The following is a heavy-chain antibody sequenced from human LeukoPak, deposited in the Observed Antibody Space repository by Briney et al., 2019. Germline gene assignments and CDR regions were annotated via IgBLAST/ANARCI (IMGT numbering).Heavy chain of an antibody. V-gene: IGHV4-39*07. CDR1: GGSISSSSYY. D-gene: IGHD4-17*01. CDR2: IYYSGST. Sequence: SETLSLTCTVSGGSISSSSYYWGWIRQPPGKGLEWIGNIYYSGSTYYNPSLKSRVTISVDTSKNQFSLKLSSVTAADTAVYYCATLSQEGYGDYFDYWGQGTLVTVSS. J-gene: IGHJ4*02. CDR3: ATLSQEGYGDYFDY.